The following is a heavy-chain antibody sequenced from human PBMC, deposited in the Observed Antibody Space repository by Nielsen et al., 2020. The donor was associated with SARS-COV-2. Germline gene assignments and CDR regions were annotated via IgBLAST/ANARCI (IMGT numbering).Heavy chain of an antibody. CDR2: ISKSGTYT. D-gene: IGHD1-20*01. Sequence: GESLKISCEASGFTFSDYYMSWIRQAPGKGLEWVSYISKSGTYTDYADSVKGRFTVSRDTARNSVLLQMHSLRVEDTAIYYCARDKEGVTGTAFDIWGQGTMVTVSS. CDR1: GFTFSDYY. CDR3: ARDKEGVTGTAFDI. J-gene: IGHJ3*02. V-gene: IGHV3-11*06.